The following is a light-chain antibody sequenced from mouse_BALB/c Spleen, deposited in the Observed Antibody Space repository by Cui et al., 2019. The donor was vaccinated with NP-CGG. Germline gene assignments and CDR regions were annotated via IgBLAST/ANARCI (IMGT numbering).Light chain of an antibody. CDR3: ALWYSNHWV. CDR1: TGAVTTSNY. CDR2: GTN. Sequence: QAVVTQESELTTSPGETVTLTCRSSTGAVTTSNYANWAQEKPDHLFTGLIGGTNNRAPGVPARFSGSLIGGKAALTITGAQTEDEAIYFCALWYSNHWVFGGGTKLTVL. V-gene: IGLV1*01. J-gene: IGLJ1*01.